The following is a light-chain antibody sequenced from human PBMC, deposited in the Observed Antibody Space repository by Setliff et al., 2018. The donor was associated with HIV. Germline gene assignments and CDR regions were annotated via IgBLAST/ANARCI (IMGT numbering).Light chain of an antibody. CDR1: SNDVGRYDL. V-gene: IGLV2-23*01. CDR2: QAT. J-gene: IGLJ1*01. Sequence: QSALAQPASVSGSPGQSITISCTGTSNDVGRYDLVSWYQQHPARAIKLIIYQATRRPPGVSNRFSGSKSGNVASLTISGLQAEDEADYYCCSNTGSNTFVFGTGTKVTVL. CDR3: CSNTGSNTFV.